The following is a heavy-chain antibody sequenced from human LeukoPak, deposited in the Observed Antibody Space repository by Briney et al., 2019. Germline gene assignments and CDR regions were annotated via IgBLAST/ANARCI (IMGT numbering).Heavy chain of an antibody. Sequence: RGSLRLSCAASGFTFSKYEMNWVRQAPGKGLEWVSYISSSGSTIYYADSVKGRFTISRDNAKNSLYLQMNSLRAEDTAVYYCAQIYTYGSSQFDYWGQGTLVTVSS. CDR3: AQIYTYGSSQFDY. D-gene: IGHD5-18*01. CDR2: ISSSGSTI. J-gene: IGHJ4*02. CDR1: GFTFSKYE. V-gene: IGHV3-48*03.